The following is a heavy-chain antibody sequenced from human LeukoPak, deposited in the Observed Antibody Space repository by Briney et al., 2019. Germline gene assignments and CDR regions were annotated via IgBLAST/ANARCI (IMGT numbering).Heavy chain of an antibody. CDR2: ISGSGGST. CDR3: AKDRGVIVPAGMAT. CDR1: GFTFNNYA. Sequence: GGSLRLSCAASGFTFNNYAMSWVRQAPGKGLEWVSVISGSGGSTYYADSVKGRFTISRDNSKNTLDLQMNSLRAEETAVYYCAKDRGVIVPAGMATWGQGTLVTVSS. J-gene: IGHJ5*02. V-gene: IGHV3-23*01. D-gene: IGHD2-2*01.